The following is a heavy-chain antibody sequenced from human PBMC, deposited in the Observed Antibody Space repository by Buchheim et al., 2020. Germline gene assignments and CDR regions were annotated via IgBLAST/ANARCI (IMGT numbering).Heavy chain of an antibody. D-gene: IGHD3-16*02. V-gene: IGHV1-3*04. Sequence: QVHLVQSGAEVKRPGASVRVSCRASGYTFITYAIHWLRQGPGQSLEWMGSINTDSGATHYSQKFQGRLSITRDTSAREAYMQLPSLTSEDTAVFYCARANGGLWSGDLSNHDTFDFWGQGT. CDR2: INTDSGAT. CDR3: ARANGGLWSGDLSNHDTFDF. J-gene: IGHJ3*01. CDR1: GYTFITYA.